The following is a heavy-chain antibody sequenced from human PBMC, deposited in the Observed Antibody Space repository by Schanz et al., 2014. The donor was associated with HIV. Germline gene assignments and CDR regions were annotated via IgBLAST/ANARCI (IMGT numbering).Heavy chain of an antibody. Sequence: QVQLQQWGAGLLKPSETLSLTCAVYGGSFSVYSWSWIRQPPGKGLQWIGEINHSGSTNYNPSLKSRFTISVDTSKNQFSLRLNSVTAADTAVYYCARTPYYFDYWGQGTLVTVSS. V-gene: IGHV4-34*01. CDR2: INHSGST. CDR3: ARTPYYFDY. CDR1: GGSFSVYS. J-gene: IGHJ4*02.